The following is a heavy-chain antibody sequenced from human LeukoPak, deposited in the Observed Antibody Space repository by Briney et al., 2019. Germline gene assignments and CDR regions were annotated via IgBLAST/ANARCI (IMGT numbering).Heavy chain of an antibody. D-gene: IGHD3-3*01. CDR1: GGSIITYY. J-gene: IGHJ6*03. V-gene: IGHV4-59*01. CDR3: AREYTIFGVVNPGYYMDV. CDR2: VYYTGST. Sequence: PSETLSLTCTVSGGSIITYYWTWIRQPPGKGLEWIGYVYYTGSTNYNPSLKSRVTISVDTSKNQFSLKLSSVTAADTAVYYCAREYTIFGVVNPGYYMDVWGKGTTVTVSS.